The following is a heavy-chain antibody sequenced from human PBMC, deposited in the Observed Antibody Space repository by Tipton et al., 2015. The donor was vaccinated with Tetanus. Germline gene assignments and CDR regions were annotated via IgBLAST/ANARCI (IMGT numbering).Heavy chain of an antibody. J-gene: IGHJ6*02. V-gene: IGHV4-31*03. Sequence: TLSLTCTVSGASIRSGGYYWTWIRQHPERGLEWIGYISNSGSTYYNPSLKSRVTISVDTSQKQISLKVNSVTAADTAVYYCARDRGVRGGYYYYHGMDVWGQGTTVTVSS. CDR1: GASIRSGGYY. CDR2: ISNSGST. CDR3: ARDRGVRGGYYYYHGMDV. D-gene: IGHD3-10*01.